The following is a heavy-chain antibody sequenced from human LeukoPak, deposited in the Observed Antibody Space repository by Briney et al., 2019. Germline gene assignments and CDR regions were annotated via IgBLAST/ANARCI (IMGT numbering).Heavy chain of an antibody. Sequence: GGSLRLSCAASGFIFSSYGMHWVRQAPGKGLEWVAFIRYDGSNKYYADSVKGRFTVSRDNSKNTLSLQMNSLRAEDTAAYYCAKDMLYYDDSVYSSLHYCGQGTSLDYWGQGTLVTVSS. D-gene: IGHD3-22*01. CDR2: IRYDGSNK. CDR3: AKDMLYYDDSVYSSLHYCGQGTSLDY. J-gene: IGHJ4*02. V-gene: IGHV3-30*02. CDR1: GFIFSSYG.